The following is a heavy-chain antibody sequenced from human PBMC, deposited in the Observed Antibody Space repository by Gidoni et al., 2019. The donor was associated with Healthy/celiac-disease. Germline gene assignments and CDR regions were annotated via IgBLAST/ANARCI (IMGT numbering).Heavy chain of an antibody. J-gene: IGHJ6*02. CDR2: IFSNDEK. Sequence: VTLKESGPVLVKPTETLTLTCTAAGLSLSNARMGVSWIRQSPGKALEWLAHIFSNDEKSYITSLKSRLTLSKDTSISQVVLTLTNIYPVDTATYYCARTTWIQYGMDVWGQGTTVTVSS. V-gene: IGHV2-26*01. CDR3: ARTTWIQYGMDV. CDR1: GLSLSNARMG. D-gene: IGHD5-18*01.